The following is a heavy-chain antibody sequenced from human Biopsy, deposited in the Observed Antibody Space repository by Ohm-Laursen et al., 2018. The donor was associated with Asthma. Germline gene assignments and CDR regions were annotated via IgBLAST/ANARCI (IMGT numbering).Heavy chain of an antibody. J-gene: IGHJ6*02. CDR3: ARAQAAQYYYGMDV. D-gene: IGHD6-6*01. V-gene: IGHV4-30-2*01. Sequence: NLSLTCAVSGGSISSGGYWTWIRQPPGKGLEWIGYISHSGSTYFNPSLKSRVTISLDRTKSQFSLKLSSVTAADTALYYCARAQAAQYYYGMDVWGQGTTVIVSS. CDR2: ISHSGST. CDR1: GGSISSGGY.